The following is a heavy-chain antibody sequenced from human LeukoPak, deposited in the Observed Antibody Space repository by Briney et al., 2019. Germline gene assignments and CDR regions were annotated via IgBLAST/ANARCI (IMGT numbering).Heavy chain of an antibody. Sequence: PGGSLRLSCAASGFTSSSYAMSWVRQAPGKGLEWVSAISGSGGSTYYADSVKGRFTISRDNSKNTLFLQMNSLRAEDTAVYYCAKDQNNVGAAFDIWGQGTMVTVSS. D-gene: IGHD3-10*01. CDR2: ISGSGGST. CDR1: GFTSSSYA. V-gene: IGHV3-23*01. CDR3: AKDQNNVGAAFDI. J-gene: IGHJ3*02.